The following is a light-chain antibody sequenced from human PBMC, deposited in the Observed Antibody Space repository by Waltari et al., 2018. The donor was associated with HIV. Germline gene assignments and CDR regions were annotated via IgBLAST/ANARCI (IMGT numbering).Light chain of an antibody. CDR2: QDS. J-gene: IGLJ2*01. CDR3: QAWDSSTVV. CDR1: NLGDKY. Sequence: SYELTQPPSVSVSPGQTASITCSGDNLGDKYACWYQQKPGQSPVLVIFQDSKRPSGSPERFPGANSGNTATLTISWTQAMDEADYYRQAWDSSTVVFGGGTKLTVL. V-gene: IGLV3-1*01.